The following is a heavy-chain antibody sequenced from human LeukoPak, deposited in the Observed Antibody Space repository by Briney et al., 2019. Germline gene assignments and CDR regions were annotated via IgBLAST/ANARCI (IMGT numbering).Heavy chain of an antibody. Sequence: GESLKISCKGSGYSFTSYWLGWVRQMPGKGPEWMGIIYHGDSDTRYSPSFQGQGTISADKSISTAYLQWSSLKASDTAIYYCARQSPITYYYDSSAANPSYGIDVWGQGTTVTVSS. CDR2: IYHGDSDT. CDR1: GYSFTSYW. CDR3: ARQSPITYYYDSSAANPSYGIDV. J-gene: IGHJ6*02. V-gene: IGHV5-51*01. D-gene: IGHD3-22*01.